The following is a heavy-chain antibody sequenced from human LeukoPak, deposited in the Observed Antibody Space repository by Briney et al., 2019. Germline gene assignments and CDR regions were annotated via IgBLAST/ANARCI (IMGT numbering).Heavy chain of an antibody. V-gene: IGHV3-11*01. CDR2: IDPGSGVI. CDR1: GFDFSDYY. D-gene: IGHD2-2*02. Sequence: GGSLRLSCVASGFDFSDYYMSWIRQAPGKGLEWVSSIDPGSGVIYYGDSVKGRFTISRDNAKTSLDLQMNSLRVEDTAVYYCAKTKGPAAILLHFDYWGQGTLVTVSS. J-gene: IGHJ4*02. CDR3: AKTKGPAAILLHFDY.